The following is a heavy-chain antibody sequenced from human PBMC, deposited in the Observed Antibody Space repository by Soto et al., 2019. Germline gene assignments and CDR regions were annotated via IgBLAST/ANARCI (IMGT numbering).Heavy chain of an antibody. CDR1: GYTFTSYY. V-gene: IGHV1-46*01. J-gene: IGHJ4*02. CDR3: ARDLIAAAGHGY. Sequence: ASVKVSCKASGYTFTSYYMHWVRQAPGQGLEWMGIINPSGGSTSYAQEFQGRVTMTRDTSTSTVYMELSSLRSEDTAVYYCARDLIAAAGHGYWGQGTLVTVSS. CDR2: INPSGGST. D-gene: IGHD6-13*01.